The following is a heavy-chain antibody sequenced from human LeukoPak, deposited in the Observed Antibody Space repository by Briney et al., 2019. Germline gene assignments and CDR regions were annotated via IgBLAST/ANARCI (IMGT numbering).Heavy chain of an antibody. CDR3: VPYYYDSSGYYYAPG. D-gene: IGHD3-22*01. CDR2: IYTCGST. CDR1: GGSISSYY. V-gene: IGHV4-4*07. Sequence: PSETLSLTCTVSGGSISSYYWSSIRQPAGKGLEWIGRIYTCGSTNYNPSLKSRVTMSVDTSKNQFSLKLSSVTAADTAVYYCVPYYYDSSGYYYAPGWGQGALVTVSS. J-gene: IGHJ4*02.